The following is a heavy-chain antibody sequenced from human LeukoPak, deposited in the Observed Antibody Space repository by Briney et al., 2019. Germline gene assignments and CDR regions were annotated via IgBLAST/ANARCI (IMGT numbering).Heavy chain of an antibody. V-gene: IGHV1-69*04. CDR1: GGTFSSYA. CDR2: IIPILGIA. J-gene: IGHJ1*01. Sequence: SVKVSCKPSGGTFSSYAISWVRQAPGQGLEWRGRIIPILGIANYAQKFQGRVTITADKSTSTAYMELSSLRAEDTAVYYCARDLSCSSTSCSPNFQHWGQGTLVTVSS. CDR3: ARDLSCSSTSCSPNFQH. D-gene: IGHD2-2*01.